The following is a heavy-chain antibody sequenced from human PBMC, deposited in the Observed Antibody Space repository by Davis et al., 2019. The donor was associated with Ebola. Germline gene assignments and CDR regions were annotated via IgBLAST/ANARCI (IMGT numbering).Heavy chain of an antibody. CDR1: GFAFSDYA. V-gene: IGHV3-23*01. CDR3: AKGNTIFGVIDYFDC. J-gene: IGHJ4*02. CDR2: ISGRAGST. Sequence: GESLKISCAASGFAFSDYAMTWVRQAPGKGLEWVSAISGRAGSTYYADSVRGRFTISRDNSKSTLYLQMNSLRADDTAVYYCAKGNTIFGVIDYFDCWGQGTLVTVSS. D-gene: IGHD3-3*01.